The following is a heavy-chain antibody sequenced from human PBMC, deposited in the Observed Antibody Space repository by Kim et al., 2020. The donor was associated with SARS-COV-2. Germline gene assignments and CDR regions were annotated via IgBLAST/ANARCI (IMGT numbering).Heavy chain of an antibody. CDR2: ISYDGSNK. CDR3: ARGGAYCGGDCYSFGGLDY. J-gene: IGHJ4*02. Sequence: GGSLRLSCAASGFTFSSYAMHWVRQAPGKGLEWVAVISYDGSNKYYADSVKGRFTISRDNSKNTLYLQMNSLRAEDTAVYYCARGGAYCGGDCYSFGGLDYCGQGTLVTVSS. D-gene: IGHD2-21*02. V-gene: IGHV3-30*04. CDR1: GFTFSSYA.